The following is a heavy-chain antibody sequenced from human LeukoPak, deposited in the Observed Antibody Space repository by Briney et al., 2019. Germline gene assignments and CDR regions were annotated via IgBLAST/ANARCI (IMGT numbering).Heavy chain of an antibody. CDR2: ISGGGGST. CDR1: GFTFDDYA. V-gene: IGHV3-43*02. Sequence: RGSLRLSCAASGFTFDDYAMHWVRQAPGKGLEWVSLISGGGGSTYYADSVKGRFTISRDNSKNSLYLQMNSLRTEDTALYYCAKEVAVAGSFDYWGQGTLVTVSS. J-gene: IGHJ4*02. D-gene: IGHD6-19*01. CDR3: AKEVAVAGSFDY.